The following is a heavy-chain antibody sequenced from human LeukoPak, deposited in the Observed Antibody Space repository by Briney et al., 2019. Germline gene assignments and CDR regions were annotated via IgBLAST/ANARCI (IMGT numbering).Heavy chain of an antibody. V-gene: IGHV3-20*04. CDR3: ARVMDYDILTGYLTVYYMDV. CDR2: INWNGGST. CDR1: GFTFDDYG. Sequence: PGGSLRLSCAASGFTFDDYGMSWVRQAPGKGLEWVSGINWNGGSTGYADSVKGRFTISRDNAKNSLYLQMSSPRAEDTALYYCARVMDYDILTGYLTVYYMDVWGKGTTVTVSS. D-gene: IGHD3-9*01. J-gene: IGHJ6*03.